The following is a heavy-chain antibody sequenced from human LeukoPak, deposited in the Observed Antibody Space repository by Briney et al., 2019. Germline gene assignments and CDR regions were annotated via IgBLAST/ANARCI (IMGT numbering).Heavy chain of an antibody. Sequence: GGSLRLSCAASGFTFSSYGMHWVRQAPGKGLEWVAFIRYDGSSKYYADSVKGRFTISRDNSKNTLYLQMNSLRAEDTAVYYCAKDQWGGNSERRPSYYYYMDVWGKGTTVTVSS. CDR1: GFTFSSYG. CDR2: IRYDGSSK. J-gene: IGHJ6*03. CDR3: AKDQWGGNSERRPSYYYYMDV. D-gene: IGHD4-23*01. V-gene: IGHV3-30*02.